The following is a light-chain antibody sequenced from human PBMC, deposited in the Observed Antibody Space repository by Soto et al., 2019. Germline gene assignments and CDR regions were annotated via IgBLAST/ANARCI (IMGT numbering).Light chain of an antibody. J-gene: IGKJ5*01. V-gene: IGKV1-13*02. CDR2: DVS. CDR3: QQFNSYPIT. CDR1: QDIRGA. Sequence: AIQVTQSPSSLSASVGDRVTITCRASQDIRGALAWYQQKPGKAPKILIYDVSTLESGVPSRFSGSGSATEFTLTITSLQPEDFGTYYLQQFNSYPITFGHGTRLEIK.